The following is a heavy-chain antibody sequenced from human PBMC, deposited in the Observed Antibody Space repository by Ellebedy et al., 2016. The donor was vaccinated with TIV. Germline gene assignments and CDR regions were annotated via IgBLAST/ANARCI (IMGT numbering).Heavy chain of an antibody. CDR3: AKDMGVGDGKWEIDV. CDR1: GFTFSGYA. Sequence: GESLKISCAASGFTFSGYAMSWVRQAPGKGLEWVSGINNGGRTTSYADSVKGRFTISRDNSRSTLYLQMNSLRAEDSAVYYCAKDMGVGDGKWEIDVWGQGTTVTVSS. CDR2: INNGGRTT. V-gene: IGHV3-23*01. J-gene: IGHJ6*02. D-gene: IGHD1-26*01.